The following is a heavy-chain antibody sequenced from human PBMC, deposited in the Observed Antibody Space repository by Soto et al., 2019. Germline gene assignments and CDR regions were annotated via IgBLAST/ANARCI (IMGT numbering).Heavy chain of an antibody. J-gene: IGHJ5*02. Sequence: QVQLVQSGAEVKKPGSSVKVSCKASGGTFSSYTISWVRQAPGQGLEWMGGIIPILGIANYAQKFQGRVTITADKSTSTAYMELSSLRSEDTAVYYCARVPYYYDSSGYGEGNWFDPWGQGTLFTVSS. CDR3: ARVPYYYDSSGYGEGNWFDP. CDR1: GGTFSSYT. V-gene: IGHV1-69*02. CDR2: IIPILGIA. D-gene: IGHD3-22*01.